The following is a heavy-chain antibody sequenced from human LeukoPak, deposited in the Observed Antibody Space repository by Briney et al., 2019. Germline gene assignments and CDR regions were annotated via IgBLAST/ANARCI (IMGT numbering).Heavy chain of an antibody. CDR1: GFTFSGYS. J-gene: IGHJ5*02. Sequence: GGSLRLSCAASGFTFSGYSMNWVRLSPGKGLEWVSSISDTSRYIYYADSVEGRFIISRDNAKNSLYLQMNSLRADDTAVYYCARGSVGYWFDPWGQGTLVTVSS. CDR3: ARGSVGYWFDP. CDR2: ISDTSRYI. V-gene: IGHV3-21*01. D-gene: IGHD5/OR15-5a*01.